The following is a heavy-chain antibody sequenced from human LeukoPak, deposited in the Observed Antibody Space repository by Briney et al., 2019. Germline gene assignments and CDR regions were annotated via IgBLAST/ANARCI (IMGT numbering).Heavy chain of an antibody. Sequence: SETLSLTCTVSGGSISSGSYYWSWIRQPAGKGLEWIGRIYTSGSTNYNPSLKSRVTISVDTSKNQFSLKLSSVTAADTAVYYCAREQVVGSTRGYYYYYYMDVWGKGTTVTISS. J-gene: IGHJ6*03. CDR2: IYTSGST. CDR3: AREQVVGSTRGYYYYYYMDV. D-gene: IGHD1-26*01. V-gene: IGHV4-61*02. CDR1: GGSISSGSYY.